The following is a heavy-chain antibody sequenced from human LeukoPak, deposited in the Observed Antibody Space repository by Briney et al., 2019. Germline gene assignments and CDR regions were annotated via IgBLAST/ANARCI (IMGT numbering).Heavy chain of an antibody. Sequence: GRSLRLSCAASGFTFSSYAMHWVRQAPGKGLEWVAVISYDGSNKYYADSVKGRFTISRDNSKNTLYLQMNSLRAEDTAVYYCARKGALRVIDYWGQGTLVTVSS. CDR3: ARKGALRVIDY. CDR1: GFTFSSYA. V-gene: IGHV3-30-3*01. CDR2: ISYDGSNK. D-gene: IGHD4-17*01. J-gene: IGHJ4*02.